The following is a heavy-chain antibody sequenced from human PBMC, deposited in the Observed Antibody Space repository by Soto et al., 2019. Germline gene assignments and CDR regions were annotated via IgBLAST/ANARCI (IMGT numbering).Heavy chain of an antibody. CDR1: GFTFSNYA. J-gene: IGHJ4*02. D-gene: IGHD2-21*02. V-gene: IGHV3-30*18. CDR3: AKAYIVVVTATPDS. Sequence: PGGSLRLSCAASGFTFSNYAMHWVRQAPGKGLEWVAAVSYDGSNTYYADSVKGRFTISRDDSKNTLDLQMNSLRAEDTAVYYCAKAYIVVVTATPDSWGQGTLVTVSS. CDR2: VSYDGSNT.